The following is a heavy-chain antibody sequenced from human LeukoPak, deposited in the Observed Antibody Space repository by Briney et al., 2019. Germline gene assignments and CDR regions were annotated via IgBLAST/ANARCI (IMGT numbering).Heavy chain of an antibody. CDR1: GFTFIDYA. J-gene: IGHJ3*02. D-gene: IGHD3-22*01. Sequence: GGALRLSCTTSGFTFIDYAVSWVRPAPGKGLGWIALIRNKANGGTTEYAASVKGRFTISRDDSKTIAHLQMSSLKTEDTAVYYCSRFYSSGWASGAFDIWGQGTMVTVPS. CDR3: SRFYSSGWASGAFDI. CDR2: IRNKANGGTT. V-gene: IGHV3-49*04.